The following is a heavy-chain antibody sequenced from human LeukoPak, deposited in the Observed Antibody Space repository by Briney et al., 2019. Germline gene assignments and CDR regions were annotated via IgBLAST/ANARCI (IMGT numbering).Heavy chain of an antibody. CDR3: ASSGYDQGIYYGMDV. Sequence: SETLSLTCTVSGGSISSSSSYWGWIRQPPGKGLEWIGSIYYSGSTYYNPSLKSRVTISVHTSKNQFSLKLSSVTAADTAVYYCASSGYDQGIYYGMDVWGQGTTVTVSS. V-gene: IGHV4-39*07. D-gene: IGHD5-12*01. CDR2: IYYSGST. J-gene: IGHJ6*02. CDR1: GGSISSSSSY.